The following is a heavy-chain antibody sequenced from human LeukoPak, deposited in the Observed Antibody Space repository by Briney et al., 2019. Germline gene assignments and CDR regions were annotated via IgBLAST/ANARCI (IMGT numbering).Heavy chain of an antibody. CDR2: IYHSGYA. CDR3: ALISCVTTRKGGWFEL. V-gene: IGHV4-38-2*01. J-gene: IGHJ5*02. CDR1: GYSINSGYS. Sequence: SETLSLTCGVSGYSINSGYSWTWLRQRPGKGLEWIGNIYHSGYAYYNPSLKSRVTISLDASKNQFSLRLSSVTAAATAVYYCALISCVTTRKGGWFELWGQGTLVTVSS. D-gene: IGHD4-17*01.